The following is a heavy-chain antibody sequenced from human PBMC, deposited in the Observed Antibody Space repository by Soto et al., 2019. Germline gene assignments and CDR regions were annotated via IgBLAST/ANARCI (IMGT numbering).Heavy chain of an antibody. CDR2: IYYSGST. J-gene: IGHJ4*02. Sequence: QVQLQESGPGLVKPSETLSLTCTVSGGSVSSGSYYWSWIRQPPGKGLEWIGYIYYSGSTNYNPSLKSRVNISVDTSKNQFSLKLSSVTAADTAVYYCARARAHWKSFELDYWGQGTLVTVSS. CDR1: GGSVSSGSYY. CDR3: ARARAHWKSFELDY. V-gene: IGHV4-61*01. D-gene: IGHD1-1*01.